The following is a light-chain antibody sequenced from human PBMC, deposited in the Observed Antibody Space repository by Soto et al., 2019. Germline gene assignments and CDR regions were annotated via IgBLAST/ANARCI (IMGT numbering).Light chain of an antibody. CDR3: QQYIDWPPGT. CDR1: QSVSSS. V-gene: IGKV3-15*01. Sequence: EIVVTQSPATLSVSPGERVTLSCRASQSVSSSLAWYQQRPGQAPRLLIYDPATRAAGISARFSGSGSGTEFTLTISSLQSEDFAVYYCQQYIDWPPGTFGQGTKVDIK. CDR2: DPA. J-gene: IGKJ1*01.